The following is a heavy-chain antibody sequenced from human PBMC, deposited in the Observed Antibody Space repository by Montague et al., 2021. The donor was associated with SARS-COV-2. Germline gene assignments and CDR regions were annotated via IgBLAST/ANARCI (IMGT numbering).Heavy chain of an antibody. CDR1: GVAVLRRRLE. CDR2: LEKTKNA. J-gene: IGHJ2*01. CDR3: ARHVDPCGGNCRTWDFDL. V-gene: IGHV4-39*01. D-gene: IGHD4-23*01. Sequence: SETLSLTCNVSGVAVLRRRLEEHTSELQSRSDLVCRLHLEKTKNAYYNPSLKSLVTISVDTSRSQFSLNLISLTAADTAIYYCARHVDPCGGNCRTWDFDLWGRGNMVTVS.